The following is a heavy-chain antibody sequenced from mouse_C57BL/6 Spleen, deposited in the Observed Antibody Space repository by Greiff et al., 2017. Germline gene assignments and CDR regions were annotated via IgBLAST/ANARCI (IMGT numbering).Heavy chain of an antibody. Sequence: QVQLQQPGADLVKPGASVKVSCKASGYTFTSYCMHWVKQRPGQGLEWIGRINPSDSDTNYTPTFKGKDTLTVDTSSRTAYMQHSSLTSEDAAVYYCAMIYGNDPDYWGQGTTLTVSS. V-gene: IGHV1-74*01. CDR1: GYTFTSYC. CDR3: AMIYGNDPDY. CDR2: INPSDSDT. D-gene: IGHD2-14*01. J-gene: IGHJ2*01.